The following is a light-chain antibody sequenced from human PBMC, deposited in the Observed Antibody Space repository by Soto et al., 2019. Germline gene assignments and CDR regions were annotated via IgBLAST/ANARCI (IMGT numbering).Light chain of an antibody. CDR3: QQCNNWPRT. CDR1: QSVSSN. J-gene: IGKJ1*01. CDR2: DAS. V-gene: IGKV3-15*01. Sequence: IVMTQSPATLSVSPGERATLSCRASQSVSSNLAWYQQKPGQAPRLLIYDASTRATGIPARFSGSGSGTEFTLTISSLQSEDFAVYYCQQCNNWPRTFGQGTKVEIK.